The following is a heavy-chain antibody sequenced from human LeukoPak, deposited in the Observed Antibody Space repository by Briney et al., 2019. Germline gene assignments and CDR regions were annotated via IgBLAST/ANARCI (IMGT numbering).Heavy chain of an antibody. J-gene: IGHJ4*02. CDR1: GYSFTAYY. Sequence: ASVKVSCKTSGYSFTAYYMHWVRQAPGQGLEWMGWINPNSGDTNYAQEFQGRVTMTRDTSISTAYMDLNRLTSDDTAVYYCAREGYSSGWRGYYFDSWGQGTLVTVSS. CDR2: INPNSGDT. CDR3: AREGYSSGWRGYYFDS. V-gene: IGHV1-2*02. D-gene: IGHD6-25*01.